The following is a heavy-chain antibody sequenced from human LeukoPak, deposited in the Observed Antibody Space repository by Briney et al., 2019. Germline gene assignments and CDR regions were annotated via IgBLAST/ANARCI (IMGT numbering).Heavy chain of an antibody. CDR1: GGSISSGDYY. CDR2: IYYSGST. D-gene: IGHD1-14*01. Sequence: SQTLSLTCTVSGGSISSGDYYWSWIRQPPGTGLEWIGYIYYSGSTYYNPSLKSRVTISVDTSKNQFSLKLSSVTAADTAVYYCARVEATELFDYWGQGTLVTVSS. V-gene: IGHV4-30-4*01. J-gene: IGHJ4*02. CDR3: ARVEATELFDY.